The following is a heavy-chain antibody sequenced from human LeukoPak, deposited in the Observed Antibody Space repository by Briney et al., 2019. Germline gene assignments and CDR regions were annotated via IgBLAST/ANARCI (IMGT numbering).Heavy chain of an antibody. CDR1: GFTFSSYS. D-gene: IGHD3-22*01. V-gene: IGHV3-21*01. J-gene: IGHJ6*03. CDR3: ASRSSGYYPLYYYYMDV. CDR2: ISSSSSYI. Sequence: PGGSLRHSCAASGFTFSSYSMNWVRRAPGKGLEWVSSISSSSSYIYYADSVKGRFTISRDNAKNSLYLQMNSLRAEDTAVYYCASRSSGYYPLYYYYMDVWGKGTTVTVSS.